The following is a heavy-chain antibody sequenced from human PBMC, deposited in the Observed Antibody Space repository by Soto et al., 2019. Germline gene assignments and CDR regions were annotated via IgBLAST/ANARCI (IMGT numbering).Heavy chain of an antibody. D-gene: IGHD2-21*01. CDR2: ISAYNGNT. J-gene: IGHJ6*02. CDR3: ARGAFCGGAPGFRDMDV. Sequence: ASVKVSCKSSGYKFISHSITWVRQAPGQGLEWMGRISAYNGNTNYAQKVQGRVTMTTDTSTNTAYMELRSLRSDDTAVYYCARGAFCGGAPGFRDMDVWGQGTTVTVSS. CDR1: GYKFISHS. V-gene: IGHV1-18*01.